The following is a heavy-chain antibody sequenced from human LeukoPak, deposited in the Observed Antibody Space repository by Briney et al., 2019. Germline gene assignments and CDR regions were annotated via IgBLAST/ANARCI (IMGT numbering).Heavy chain of an antibody. Sequence: GGSLRLSCAASGFIFSDYWMTWVRQAPGKGLEWVAHIKQDGGEKYFVDSVKGRFTISRDNAKNLVYLQMNSLRAEDTAVYYCARQRSIAVAGTGLDYWGQGTLVTVSS. V-gene: IGHV3-7*01. CDR1: GFIFSDYW. J-gene: IGHJ4*02. CDR3: ARQRSIAVAGTGLDY. CDR2: IKQDGGEK. D-gene: IGHD6-19*01.